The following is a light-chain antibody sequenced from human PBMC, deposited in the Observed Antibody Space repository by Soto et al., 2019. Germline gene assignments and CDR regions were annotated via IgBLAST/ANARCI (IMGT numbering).Light chain of an antibody. J-gene: IGKJ4*01. CDR3: QQYGTSLPVT. V-gene: IGKV3-20*01. CDR2: GAS. Sequence: EIVLTQSPGTLSLSPGERATFSCRASQSVSNRYLAWYQRKPGQAPRLLIYGASSRATGIPDRFSGSGSGXXXXXXXXRLESEDFAVYYCQQYGTSLPVTFGGGTKVEIK. CDR1: QSVSNRY.